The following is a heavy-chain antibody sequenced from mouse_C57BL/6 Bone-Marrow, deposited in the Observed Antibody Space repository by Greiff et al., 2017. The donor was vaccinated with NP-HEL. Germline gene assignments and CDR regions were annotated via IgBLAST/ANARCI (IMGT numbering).Heavy chain of an antibody. V-gene: IGHV1-5*01. CDR3: TMIYYDYDGYFDV. J-gene: IGHJ1*03. CDR2: IYPGNSYT. Sequence: EVQLQQSGTVLARPGASVKMSCKTSGYTFTSYWMHWVKQRPGQGLEWIGAIYPGNSYTSYNQKFKGKAKLTAVTSASTAYMELSSLTNEDSAVYYCTMIYYDYDGYFDVWGTGTTVTVSS. CDR1: GYTFTSYW. D-gene: IGHD2-4*01.